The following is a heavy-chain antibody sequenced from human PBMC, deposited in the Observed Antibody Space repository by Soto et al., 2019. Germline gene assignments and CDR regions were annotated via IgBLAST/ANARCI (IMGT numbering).Heavy chain of an antibody. CDR1: GFTFSSYG. CDR3: AKELQATLYVYYGMDV. CDR2: ISYDGRSA. J-gene: IGHJ6*02. D-gene: IGHD2-8*01. V-gene: IGHV3-30*18. Sequence: QVQLMESGGGVVQPGRSLRLSCAASGFTFSSYGMHWVRQAPGKGLERVAVISYDGRSADYADSVKGRFTISRDNSKNTLYLQMNSLRADDTAVYYCAKELQATLYVYYGMDVWGQGTTVTVSS.